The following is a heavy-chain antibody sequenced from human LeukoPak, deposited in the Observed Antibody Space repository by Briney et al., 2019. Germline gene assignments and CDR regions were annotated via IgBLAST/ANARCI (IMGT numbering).Heavy chain of an antibody. V-gene: IGHV3-53*01. J-gene: IGHJ5*02. CDR2: IYSGGST. CDR1: GFTVSSNY. CDR3: ARSSYGSGSYYSLRWFDP. Sequence: PGGSLRLSCAASGFTVSSNYMSWVRQAPGKGLEWVSVIYSGGSTYYADSVKGRFTISRDNSKNTLYLQMNSLRAEDTAVYYCARSSYGSGSYYSLRWFDPWGQGTLVTVSS. D-gene: IGHD3-10*01.